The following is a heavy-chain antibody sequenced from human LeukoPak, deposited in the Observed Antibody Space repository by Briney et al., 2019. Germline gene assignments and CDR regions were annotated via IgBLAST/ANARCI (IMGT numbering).Heavy chain of an antibody. V-gene: IGHV1-46*01. CDR2: INPSGGST. CDR3: TRRGGYNYLDY. Sequence: ASVKVSCKASGYTFTSYYMHWVRQAPGQGLEWMGIINPSGGSTSYAQKFQGRVTMTRDMSTSTVYMELSSLRAEDTAVYYCTRRGGYNYLDYWGQGTLVTVSS. CDR1: GYTFTSYY. D-gene: IGHD5-24*01. J-gene: IGHJ4*02.